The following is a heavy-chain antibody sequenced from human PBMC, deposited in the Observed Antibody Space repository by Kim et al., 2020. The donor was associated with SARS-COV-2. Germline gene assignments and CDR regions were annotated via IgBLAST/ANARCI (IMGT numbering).Heavy chain of an antibody. CDR3: ARRNSLDV. CDR1: GFTLSTYP. Sequence: GGSLRLSCAASGFTLSTYPMHWVRQAPGKRLEWVAVVSEDGYNKYYADSVKGRFTISRDNSKNTLFLQMNSLRRDDTAVYYCARRNSLDVWGQGTTVTVSS. J-gene: IGHJ6*02. CDR2: VSEDGYNK. V-gene: IGHV3-30-3*01.